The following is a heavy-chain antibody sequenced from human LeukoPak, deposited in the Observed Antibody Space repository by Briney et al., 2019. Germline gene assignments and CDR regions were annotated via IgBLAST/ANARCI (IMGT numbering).Heavy chain of an antibody. J-gene: IGHJ5*02. V-gene: IGHV3-23*01. Sequence: GETLILSCAASGSTFSSHGMNWVRQAPGKGLEWVSGITGSGGNRYYADSVKGRFTISRDNSKNTLYLQMNSLRAEDTAVYYCAKDDNYIGLLPWGEGTLVTVSS. D-gene: IGHD3-10*01. CDR3: AKDDNYIGLLP. CDR1: GSTFSSHG. CDR2: ITGSGGNR.